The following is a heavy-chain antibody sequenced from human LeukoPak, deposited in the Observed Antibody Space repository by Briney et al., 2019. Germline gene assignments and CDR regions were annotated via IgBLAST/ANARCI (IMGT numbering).Heavy chain of an antibody. V-gene: IGHV3-30*18. J-gene: IGHJ4*02. CDR3: AKEEAWGVNAFDY. Sequence: GGSLRLSCSASGFTFSSYGIHWVRQAPGKGLEWVAVIGNDGAAKHYADSVRGRFTISRDNSDNTLHLQMNSLTAEDTAVYYCAKEEAWGVNAFDYWGQGTLVTVSS. CDR1: GFTFSSYG. CDR2: IGNDGAAK. D-gene: IGHD3-10*01.